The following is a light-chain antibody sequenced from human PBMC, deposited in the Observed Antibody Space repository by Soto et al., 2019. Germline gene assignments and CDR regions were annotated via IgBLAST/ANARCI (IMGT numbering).Light chain of an antibody. Sequence: QYALTQPPSASGSPGQSVTISCTGTSSDVGGYNYVSWYQQHPGKAPKLMIYAVSERPSGVPDRFSGSKSGNTASLTVSGLQAEDEADYYCTSYAGRNTLIFGGGTKVTVL. CDR3: TSYAGRNTLI. CDR1: SSDVGGYNY. CDR2: AVS. J-gene: IGLJ2*01. V-gene: IGLV2-8*01.